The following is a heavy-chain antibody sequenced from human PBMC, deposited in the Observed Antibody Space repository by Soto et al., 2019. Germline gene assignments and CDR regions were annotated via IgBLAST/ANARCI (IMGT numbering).Heavy chain of an antibody. CDR1: GYTFTSYA. CDR3: AKQISGWYEGQVWFVP. Sequence: VKVSCKASGYTFTSYAMHWVRQAPGQRLEWMGWINAGNGNTKYSQKFQGRVTITRDTSASTAYMELSSLRSEDTAVYYCAKQISGWYEGQVWFVPWGQGTLVTVSS. D-gene: IGHD6-19*01. CDR2: INAGNGNT. V-gene: IGHV1-3*01. J-gene: IGHJ5*02.